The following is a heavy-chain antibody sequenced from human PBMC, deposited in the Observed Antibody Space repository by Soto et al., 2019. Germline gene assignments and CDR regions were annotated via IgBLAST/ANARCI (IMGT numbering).Heavy chain of an antibody. D-gene: IGHD3-16*01. CDR2: INAGNGNT. CDR3: ARSRGIVDAFDI. V-gene: IGHV1-3*01. Sequence: ASVKVSCKASGYTFTSYAMHWVRQAPGQRLEWMGWINAGNGNTKYSQKFQGRVTITRDTSASTAYMELSSLRSEDTAVYYCARSRGIVDAFDIWGQGSMVPVSS. J-gene: IGHJ3*02. CDR1: GYTFTSYA.